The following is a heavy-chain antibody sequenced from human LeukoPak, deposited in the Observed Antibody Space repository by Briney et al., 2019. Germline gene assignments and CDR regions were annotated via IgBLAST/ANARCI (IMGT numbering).Heavy chain of an antibody. D-gene: IGHD3-10*01. CDR3: ARTYYYGSGSYYIDP. V-gene: IGHV7-4-1*02. Sequence: ASVKVSCKASGYTFTGYYMHWVRQAPGQGLEWMGWINTNTGNPTYAQGFTGRFVFSLDTSLSTAYLQISSLKAEDTAVYYCARTYYYGSGSYYIDPWGQGTLVTVSS. J-gene: IGHJ5*02. CDR1: GYTFTGYY. CDR2: INTNTGNP.